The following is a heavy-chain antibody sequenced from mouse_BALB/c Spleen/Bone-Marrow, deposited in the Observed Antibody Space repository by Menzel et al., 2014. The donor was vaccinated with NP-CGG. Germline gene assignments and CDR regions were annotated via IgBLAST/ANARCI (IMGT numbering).Heavy chain of an antibody. D-gene: IGHD2-1*01. CDR3: ARPDGNYESYFDY. CDR1: GYTFTSCY. V-gene: IGHV1S56*01. J-gene: IGHJ2*01. CDR2: IYPGDGST. Sequence: VQLQQSGPELVKPGASVKMSCKASGYTFTSCYVHWVKQSPGQGLEWIGWIYPGDGSTEYNEKFKGKTTLTADKSSSTAYMLLISLTSEDSAIYFCARPDGNYESYFDYWGQGTTLTVSS.